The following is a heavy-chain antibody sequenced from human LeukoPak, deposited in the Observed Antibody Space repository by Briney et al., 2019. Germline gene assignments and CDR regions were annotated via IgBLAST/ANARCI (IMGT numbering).Heavy chain of an antibody. Sequence: GGSLRLSCAASGFTFSSYVMSWVRQAPGKGLEWVSGISGSGGRTYYADSVKGRFTISRDNSKNTLYLQMNSLRAEDTAVYYCARGTYYSNGWFDPWGQGTLVTVSS. CDR3: ARGTYYSNGWFDP. CDR2: ISGSGGRT. D-gene: IGHD3-10*01. J-gene: IGHJ5*02. CDR1: GFTFSSYV. V-gene: IGHV3-23*01.